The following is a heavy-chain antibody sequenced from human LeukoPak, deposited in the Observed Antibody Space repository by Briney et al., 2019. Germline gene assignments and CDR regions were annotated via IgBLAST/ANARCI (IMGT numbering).Heavy chain of an antibody. J-gene: IGHJ4*02. V-gene: IGHV4-34*01. CDR3: ARGGQWHPFDY. CDR1: GGSFSGYY. D-gene: IGHD6-19*01. Sequence: SETLCLTCAVYGGSFSGYYWSWIRQPPGKGLEWIGEINHSGSTNYNPSLKSRVTISVDTSKNQFSLKLSSVTAADTAVYYCARGGQWHPFDYWGQGALVTVSS. CDR2: INHSGST.